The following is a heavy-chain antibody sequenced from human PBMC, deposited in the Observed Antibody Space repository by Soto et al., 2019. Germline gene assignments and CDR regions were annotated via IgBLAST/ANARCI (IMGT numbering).Heavy chain of an antibody. J-gene: IGHJ5*02. CDR2: INRAGSET. V-gene: IGHV3-74*03. Sequence: GGSLRLSCAASGFTFSSNGMHWVRQTPGKGLVWVSHINRAGSETMYADSVKGRFTISRDIAKNTFYLQMSSLRAEDTAVYYCGRDFNWAVDTWGQGTLVTVSS. CDR1: GFTFSSNG. CDR3: GRDFNWAVDT. D-gene: IGHD3-16*01.